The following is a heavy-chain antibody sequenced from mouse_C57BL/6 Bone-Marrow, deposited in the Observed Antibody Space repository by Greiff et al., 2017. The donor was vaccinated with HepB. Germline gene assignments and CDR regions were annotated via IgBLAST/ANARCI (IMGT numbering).Heavy chain of an antibody. V-gene: IGHV5-6*01. CDR3: ARHDYSIDY. Sequence: EVKLMESGGDLVKPGGSLKLSCAASGFTFSSYGMSWVRQTPDKRLEWVATISSGGSYTYYPDSVKGRFTISRDNAKNTLYLQMSSLKSEDTAMYYCARHDYSIDYWGQGTTLTVSS. CDR2: ISSGGSYT. J-gene: IGHJ2*01. CDR1: GFTFSSYG. D-gene: IGHD2-5*01.